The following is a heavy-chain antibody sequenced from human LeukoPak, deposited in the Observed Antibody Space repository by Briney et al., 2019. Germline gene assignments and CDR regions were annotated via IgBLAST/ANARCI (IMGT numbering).Heavy chain of an antibody. CDR3: ARGDSGNFDY. Sequence: GGSLRLSCAASGFTFSSYGMHWVRQAPGKGLEWVAVISYDGSNKYYADSVKGRFTISRDNSKNTLYLQMNSLRAEDTALYHCARGDSGNFDYWGQGTLVTVSS. CDR2: ISYDGSNK. V-gene: IGHV3-30*03. CDR1: GFTFSSYG. D-gene: IGHD6-19*01. J-gene: IGHJ4*02.